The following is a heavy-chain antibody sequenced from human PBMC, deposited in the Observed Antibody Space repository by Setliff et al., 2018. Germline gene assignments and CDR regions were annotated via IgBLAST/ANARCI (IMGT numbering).Heavy chain of an antibody. CDR3: ARDGISWLMWFDP. Sequence: EASVKVSCKASGYSFTDYYMHWVRQVPGQGLEWMGWINPKSGGTRYAQKFQGRVTMTRDTSISTAYMELSSLRSDDTAVYYCARDGISWLMWFDPWGQGTLVTVSS. D-gene: IGHD3-16*01. CDR1: GYSFTDYY. J-gene: IGHJ5*02. V-gene: IGHV1-2*02. CDR2: INPKSGGT.